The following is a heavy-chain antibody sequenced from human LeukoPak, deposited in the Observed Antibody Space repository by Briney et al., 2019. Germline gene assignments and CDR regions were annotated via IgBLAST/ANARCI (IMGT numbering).Heavy chain of an antibody. V-gene: IGHV4-59*10. J-gene: IGHJ2*01. CDR2: IYTSGST. Sequence: SETLSLTCAVYGGSFSGYYWSWIRQPAGKGLEWIGRIYTSGSTNYNPSPKSRVTMSVDTSKNQFSLKLSSVTAADTAVYYCARSGSSWYKAHWYFDLWGRGTLVTVSS. CDR1: GGSFSGYY. D-gene: IGHD6-13*01. CDR3: ARSGSSWYKAHWYFDL.